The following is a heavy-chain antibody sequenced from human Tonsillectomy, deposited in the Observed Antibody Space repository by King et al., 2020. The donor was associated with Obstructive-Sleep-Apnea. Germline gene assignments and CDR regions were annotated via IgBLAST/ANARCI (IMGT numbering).Heavy chain of an antibody. V-gene: IGHV5-51*01. D-gene: IGHD4-11*01. CDR1: GYSFTSYW. CDR3: ARLTTLTSHYFDS. J-gene: IGHJ4*02. Sequence: QLVQSGAEVTQPGESLKISCKGSGYSFTSYWIGWVRQMPGKGLEWMGIIYPGYSDTRYSPSFQGQVTMSVAKSISTAYLQWSSLKASDTAMFYCARLTTLTSHYFDSWGQGTLVTVSS. CDR2: IYPGYSDT.